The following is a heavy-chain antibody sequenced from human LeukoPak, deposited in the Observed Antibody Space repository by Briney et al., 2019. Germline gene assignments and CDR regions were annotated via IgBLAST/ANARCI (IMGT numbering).Heavy chain of an antibody. Sequence: SETLSLTCTVSGGSISSGGYYWSWIRQHPGKGLEWIGYIYYSGSNYYNPSLKSRVTISVDTSKNQFSLKLSSVTAADTAVYYCARGLRIYYGSSGYYLDYWGQGTLVTVSS. V-gene: IGHV4-31*03. D-gene: IGHD3-22*01. CDR3: ARGLRIYYGSSGYYLDY. CDR2: IYYSGSN. J-gene: IGHJ4*02. CDR1: GGSISSGGYY.